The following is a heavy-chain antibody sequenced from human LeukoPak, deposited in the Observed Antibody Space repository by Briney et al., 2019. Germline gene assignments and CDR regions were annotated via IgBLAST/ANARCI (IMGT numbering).Heavy chain of an antibody. CDR3: TRLQIAVAGPNWFDP. CDR1: GFTFSTYS. Sequence: HPGGSLRLSCAASGFTFSTYSMNWVRQAPGKGLEWVLYISSSSSTIYYADSVKGRFTISRDNAKNSLYLQMNGLRVEDTAAYYCTRLQIAVAGPNWFDPWGQGTLVTVSS. CDR2: ISSSSSTI. V-gene: IGHV3-48*01. D-gene: IGHD6-19*01. J-gene: IGHJ5*02.